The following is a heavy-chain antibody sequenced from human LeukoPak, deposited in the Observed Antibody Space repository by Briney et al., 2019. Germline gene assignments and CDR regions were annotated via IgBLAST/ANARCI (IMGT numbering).Heavy chain of an antibody. CDR1: GYTLTELS. D-gene: IGHD6-25*01. CDR3: ATGPRLTFDI. CDR2: FDPEDGET. J-gene: IGHJ3*02. Sequence: ASVKVSCKVSGYTLTELSMHWVRQAPGKGLEWMGGFDPEDGETIYAQKFQGRVTMTEDTSTDTAYMELSSVRSEDTAMYYCATGPRLTFDIWGQGTMVTVSS. V-gene: IGHV1-24*01.